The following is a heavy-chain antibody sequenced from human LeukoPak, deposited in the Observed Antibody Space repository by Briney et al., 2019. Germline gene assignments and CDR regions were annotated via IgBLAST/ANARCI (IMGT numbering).Heavy chain of an antibody. V-gene: IGHV3-7*01. CDR3: ARGRRGSGSYYKDYFDY. CDR1: GYAFTSYG. CDR2: IKQDGSEK. J-gene: IGHJ4*02. Sequence: ASMKVSCKASGYAFTSYGISWVRQAPGKGLEWVANIKQDGSEKYYVDSVKGRFTISRDNAKNSLYLQMNSLRAEDTAVYYCARGRRGSGSYYKDYFDYWGQGTLVTVSS. D-gene: IGHD3-10*01.